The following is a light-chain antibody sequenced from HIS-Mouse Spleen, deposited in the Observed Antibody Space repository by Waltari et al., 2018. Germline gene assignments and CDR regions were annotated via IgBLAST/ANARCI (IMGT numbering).Light chain of an antibody. CDR3: SSYTSSSTV. J-gene: IGLJ1*01. CDR1: SSDVVSYNR. CDR2: EVS. Sequence: QSALTQPPPVSVSPGPSVTISCPGTSSDVVSYNRVSWYQQPPGTAPKLMIYEVSNRPSGVPDRFSGSKSGNTASLTISGLQAEDEADYYCSSYTSSSTVFGTGTKVTVL. V-gene: IGLV2-18*02.